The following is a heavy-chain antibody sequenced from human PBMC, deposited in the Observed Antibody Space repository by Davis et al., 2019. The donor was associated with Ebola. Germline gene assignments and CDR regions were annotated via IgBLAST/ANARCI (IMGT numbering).Heavy chain of an antibody. V-gene: IGHV4-34*01. Sequence: SETLSLTCAVYGGSFSGYYWSWIRQPPGKGLEWIGEINHSGSTNYNPSLKSRVTISVDTSKNQFSLTLSSVTAADTAVYYRARKVEATYFDYGGQGTLFTASS. D-gene: IGHD1-26*01. CDR1: GGSFSGYY. CDR3: ARKVEATYFDY. J-gene: IGHJ4*02. CDR2: INHSGST.